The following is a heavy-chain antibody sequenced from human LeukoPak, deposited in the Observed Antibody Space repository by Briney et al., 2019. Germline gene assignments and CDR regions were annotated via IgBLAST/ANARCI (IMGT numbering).Heavy chain of an antibody. Sequence: PSETLSLTCTVSGGSISSSSYYWGWIRQPPGKGLEWIGSIYYSGSTNYNPSLKSRVTMSVDTSKNQFSLKLSSVTAADTAVYYCARERDDLERRGAFDIWGQGTMVTVSS. D-gene: IGHD1-1*01. V-gene: IGHV4-39*07. CDR1: GGSISSSSYY. CDR3: ARERDDLERRGAFDI. CDR2: IYYSGST. J-gene: IGHJ3*02.